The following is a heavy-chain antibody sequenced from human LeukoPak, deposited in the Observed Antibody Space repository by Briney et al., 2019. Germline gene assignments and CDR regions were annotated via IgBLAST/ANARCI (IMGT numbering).Heavy chain of an antibody. CDR1: GFTFSSYC. V-gene: IGHV3-21*01. CDR3: ASLGVTTFDY. D-gene: IGHD3-10*01. J-gene: IGHJ4*02. Sequence: NPGGSLRLSCAASGFTFSSYCMNWVRQAPGKGLEWVSSISSSSSYIYYADSVKGRFTISRDNAKNSLYLQMNSLRAEDTAVYYCASLGVTTFDYWGQGTLVTVSS. CDR2: ISSSSSYI.